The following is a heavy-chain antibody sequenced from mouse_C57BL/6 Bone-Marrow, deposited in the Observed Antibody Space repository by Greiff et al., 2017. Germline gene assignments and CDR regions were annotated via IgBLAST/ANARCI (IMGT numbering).Heavy chain of an antibody. J-gene: IGHJ1*03. CDR2: IYPGSGST. Sequence: VQLQQPVAELVKPGASVKMSCKASGYTFTSYWITWVKQRPGQGLEWIGDIYPGSGSTNYNEKFKSKATLTVDTSSSTAYMQLSSLTSEDSAVYYCARDYYSNYGYFDVWGTGTTVTVSP. CDR1: GYTFTSYW. V-gene: IGHV1-55*01. D-gene: IGHD2-5*01. CDR3: ARDYYSNYGYFDV.